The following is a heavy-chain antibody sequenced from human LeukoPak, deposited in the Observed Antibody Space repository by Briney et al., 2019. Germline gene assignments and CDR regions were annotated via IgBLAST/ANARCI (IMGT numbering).Heavy chain of an antibody. CDR2: IYASGST. CDR3: ARGRHSGTYSYYYMDV. CDR1: GGSIGSYY. D-gene: IGHD6-13*01. V-gene: IGHV4-4*09. J-gene: IGHJ6*03. Sequence: PSETLSLTCTVSGGSIGSYYWSWIRQPPGKGLGWIGYIYASGSTNYKPSLKSRVTISVDTSKNQFSLKVSSVTAADTAVYYCARGRHSGTYSYYYMDVWGRGTTVTVSS.